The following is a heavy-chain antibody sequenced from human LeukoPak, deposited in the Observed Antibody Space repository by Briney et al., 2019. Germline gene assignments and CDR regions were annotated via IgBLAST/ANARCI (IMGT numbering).Heavy chain of an antibody. CDR1: GFTFSSYA. CDR3: ARDGGGYSSSWYSPYHYYYYMDV. D-gene: IGHD6-13*01. V-gene: IGHV3-30-3*01. J-gene: IGHJ6*03. Sequence: PGGSLRLSCAASGFTFSSYAMHWVRQAPGKGLEWVAVISYDGSNKYYADSVKGRFTISRDNSKNTLYLQMNSLRAEDTAVYYCARDGGGYSSSWYSPYHYYYYMDVWGKGTTVTVSS. CDR2: ISYDGSNK.